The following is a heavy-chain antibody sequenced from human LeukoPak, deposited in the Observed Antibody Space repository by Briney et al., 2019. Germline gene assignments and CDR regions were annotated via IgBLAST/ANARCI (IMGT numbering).Heavy chain of an antibody. V-gene: IGHV1-24*01. J-gene: IGHJ3*02. CDR1: GGTFSSYA. CDR2: FDPEDGET. Sequence: ASVKVSCKASGGTFSSYAISWVRQAPGQGLEWMGGFDPEDGETIYAQKFQGRVTMTEDTSTDTAYMELSSPRSEDTAVYYCATDGNGRRYAFDIWGQGTMVTVSS. CDR3: ATDGNGRRYAFDI. D-gene: IGHD1-26*01.